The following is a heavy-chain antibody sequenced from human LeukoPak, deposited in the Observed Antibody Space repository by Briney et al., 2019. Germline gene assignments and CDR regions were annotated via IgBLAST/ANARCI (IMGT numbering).Heavy chain of an antibody. D-gene: IGHD3-3*01. CDR1: GYTFTSYA. CDR2: INTNTGNP. J-gene: IGHJ4*02. V-gene: IGHV7-4-1*02. CDR3: ARDRPLEYYDFWRKGLDY. Sequence: ASVKVSCKASGYTFTSYAMNWVRQAPGQGLEWMGWINTNTGNPTYAQGFTGRFVFSLDTSVSTAYLQISSLKAEDTAVYYCARDRPLEYYDFWRKGLDYWGQGTLVTVSS.